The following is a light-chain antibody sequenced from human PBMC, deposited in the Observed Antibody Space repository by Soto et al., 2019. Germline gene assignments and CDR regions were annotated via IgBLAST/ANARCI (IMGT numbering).Light chain of an antibody. V-gene: IGLV4-69*01. CDR1: SGHTTYV. CDR2: VNGDGSH. J-gene: IGLJ3*02. CDR3: QTWGSGIRV. Sequence: QPVLTQSPSASASLGASVKITCTLSSGHTTYVVAWLQQQPEKAPRYLMKVNGDGSHTRGDGIPDRFSGSSSGAERYLTISSLQSEDEAVYYCQTWGSGIRVFGGGTKVT.